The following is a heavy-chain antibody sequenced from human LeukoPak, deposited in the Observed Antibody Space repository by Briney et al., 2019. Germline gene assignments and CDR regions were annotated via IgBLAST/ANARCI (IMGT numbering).Heavy chain of an antibody. D-gene: IGHD5-24*01. CDR1: GGTFSSYA. J-gene: IGHJ4*02. V-gene: IGHV1-69*05. Sequence: ASVKVSCKASGGTFSSYAIRWVRQAPGQGLEWMGRIIPIFGTANYAQKFQGRVTITTDESTSTAYMELSSLSSEDTAVYYCAREGDQGRWLQMSNFDYWGQGTLVTVSS. CDR3: AREGDQGRWLQMSNFDY. CDR2: IIPIFGTA.